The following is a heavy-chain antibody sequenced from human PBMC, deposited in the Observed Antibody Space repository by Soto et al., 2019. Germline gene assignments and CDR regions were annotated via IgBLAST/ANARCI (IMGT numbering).Heavy chain of an antibody. D-gene: IGHD6-6*01. V-gene: IGHV3-23*01. J-gene: IGHJ3*02. Sequence: PAGSLRLSCEASGFAFSSHPMSWVRQAPEKGLAWVAGISDSGSLTYNADSVRGRFTISRDNSKNTIYLQMNRLRAEDTAVYYCARRTFGSSRSFDIWGQGTMVTVSS. CDR3: ARRTFGSSRSFDI. CDR1: GFAFSSHP. CDR2: ISDSGSLT.